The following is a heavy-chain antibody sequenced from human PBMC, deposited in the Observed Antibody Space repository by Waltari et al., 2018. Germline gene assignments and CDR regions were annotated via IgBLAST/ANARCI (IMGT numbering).Heavy chain of an antibody. Sequence: EVQLLESGGGLVKPGGSLRLSCAASEFTFRDSWMHWVPQAPGKGLGWISLIKTDGSSKIYADSVKGRFTISRDNANNTLYLQMNSLREEDTAIYYCASNGSGSYYNLWGQGTLVTVSS. V-gene: IGHV3-74*01. D-gene: IGHD3-10*01. J-gene: IGHJ4*02. CDR3: ASNGSGSYYNL. CDR2: IKTDGSSK. CDR1: EFTFRDSW.